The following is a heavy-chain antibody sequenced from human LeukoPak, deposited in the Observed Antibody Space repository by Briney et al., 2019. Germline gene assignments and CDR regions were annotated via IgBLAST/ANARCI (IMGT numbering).Heavy chain of an antibody. Sequence: GGSLRLSCAASGFTFSSYAMSWVRQAPGKGLEWVSAINSPGGSTYYADSVKGRFTISRDNSKNTVYLQMDSLRAEDTAVYYCARGAEKILSFGEYPSDAFDIWGQGTMVSVTS. D-gene: IGHD3-10*01. J-gene: IGHJ3*02. CDR3: ARGAEKILSFGEYPSDAFDI. V-gene: IGHV3-23*01. CDR2: INSPGGST. CDR1: GFTFSSYA.